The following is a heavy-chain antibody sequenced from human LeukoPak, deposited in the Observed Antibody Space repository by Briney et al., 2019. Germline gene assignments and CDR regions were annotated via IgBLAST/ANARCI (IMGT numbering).Heavy chain of an antibody. D-gene: IGHD4-23*01. CDR2: IHGSDDNT. Sequence: GGSLRLSCAASGFTFSSYAMSWVRQAPGKGLEWVSAIHGSDDNTHYADSVKGRFTISRDKSKNTLYLQMNSLRADDTAVYYCAKDLLRWSFDYWGQGTLVTVSS. CDR3: AKDLLRWSFDY. CDR1: GFTFSSYA. J-gene: IGHJ4*02. V-gene: IGHV3-23*01.